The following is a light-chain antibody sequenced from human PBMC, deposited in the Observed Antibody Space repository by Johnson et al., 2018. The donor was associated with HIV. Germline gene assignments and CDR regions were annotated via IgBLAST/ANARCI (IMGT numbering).Light chain of an antibody. CDR2: DNN. J-gene: IGLJ1*01. CDR3: GTWDSSLSAYF. V-gene: IGLV1-51*01. CDR1: SSNIGNNY. Sequence: QAVLTQPPSVSAAPGQKVTISCSGSSSNIGNNYVSWYQQLPGTAPKLLIYDNNKRPSGIPDRFSGSKSGTSATLGITGLQTGDAADYYCGTWDSSLSAYFFATATKVTVL.